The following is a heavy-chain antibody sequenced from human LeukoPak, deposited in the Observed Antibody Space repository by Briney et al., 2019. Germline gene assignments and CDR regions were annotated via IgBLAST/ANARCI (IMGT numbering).Heavy chain of an antibody. V-gene: IGHV1-2*06. CDR3: ASLGYYYGSGSYYNVPSDY. J-gene: IGHJ4*02. Sequence: ASVKVSCKASGYTFTGYCMHWVRQAPGQGLEWMGRINPSSGGTNYAQKFQGRVTMTRDTSISTAYMELSRLRSDDTAVYYCASLGYYYGSGSYYNVPSDYWGQGTLVTVSS. D-gene: IGHD3-10*01. CDR2: INPSSGGT. CDR1: GYTFTGYC.